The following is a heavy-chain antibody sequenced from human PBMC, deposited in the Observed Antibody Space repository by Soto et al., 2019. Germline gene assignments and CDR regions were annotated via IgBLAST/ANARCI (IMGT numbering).Heavy chain of an antibody. Sequence: SVKVSCKASAYTLTRYAMHLVRQAPGQRLEWMGWINAGNGNTKYSQKFQGRVTITRDTSASTAYMELSSLRSEDTAVYYCARVRVNPGWDFDYWGQGTLVTVSS. CDR2: INAGNGNT. D-gene: IGHD3-10*01. CDR1: AYTLTRYA. V-gene: IGHV1-3*01. CDR3: ARVRVNPGWDFDY. J-gene: IGHJ4*02.